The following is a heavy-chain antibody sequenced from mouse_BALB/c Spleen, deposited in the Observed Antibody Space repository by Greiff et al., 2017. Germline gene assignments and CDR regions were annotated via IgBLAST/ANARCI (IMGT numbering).Heavy chain of an antibody. CDR1: GFTFSDYY. CDR3: ARDITTVGVDY. CDR2: ISDGGSYT. Sequence: EVQRVESGGGLVKPGGSLKLSCAASGFTFSDYYMYWVRQTPEKRLEWVATISDGGSYTYYPDSVKGRFTISRDNAKNNLYLQMSSLKSEDTAMYYCARDITTVGVDYWGQGTSVTVSS. V-gene: IGHV5-4*02. D-gene: IGHD1-1*01. J-gene: IGHJ4*01.